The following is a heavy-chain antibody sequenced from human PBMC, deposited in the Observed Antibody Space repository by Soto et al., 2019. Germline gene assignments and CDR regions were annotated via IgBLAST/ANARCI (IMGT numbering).Heavy chain of an antibody. CDR2: INKDGGAK. D-gene: IGHD5-12*01. Sequence: AVSGLTFSDYWMTWVRQAPGKGLEWVANINKDGGAKYYVDSVKGRFTISRDNAKNSLYLQMNSLRDEDTAVYYCARDRVAPYYYGMDVWGQGTTVTVS. CDR1: GLTFSDYW. J-gene: IGHJ6*02. V-gene: IGHV3-7*01. CDR3: ARDRVAPYYYGMDV.